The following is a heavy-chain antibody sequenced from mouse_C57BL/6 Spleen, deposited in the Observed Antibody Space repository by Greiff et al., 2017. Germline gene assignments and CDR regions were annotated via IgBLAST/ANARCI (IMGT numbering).Heavy chain of an antibody. Sequence: QVQLKQPGAELVKPGPSVKLSCKVSGYTFTSYWMHWVKQRPGQGLEWIGMIHPNSGSTNYNEKFKSKATLTVDKSSSTAYMQLSSLTAEDSAVYYCARAGITTVVAGTDYWGQGTTLTVSS. J-gene: IGHJ2*01. CDR3: ARAGITTVVAGTDY. CDR1: GYTFTSYW. V-gene: IGHV1-64*01. D-gene: IGHD1-1*01. CDR2: IHPNSGST.